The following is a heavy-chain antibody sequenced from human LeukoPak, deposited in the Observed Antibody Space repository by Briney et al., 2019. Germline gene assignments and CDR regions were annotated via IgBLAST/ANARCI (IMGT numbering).Heavy chain of an antibody. D-gene: IGHD5-18*01. V-gene: IGHV6-1*01. CDR1: GDTVSNKDAG. CDR2: TYYRSNWSN. CDR3: ARQLVGYVDY. Sequence: SQTLSLTCAISGDTVSNKDAGWNWIRQSPSGGLEWLVRTYYRSNWSNDYSVSVKSRITINPATSKNQFSLQLRSVTPDDAAVYYCARQLVGYVDYWGQGSRVTVSS. J-gene: IGHJ4*02.